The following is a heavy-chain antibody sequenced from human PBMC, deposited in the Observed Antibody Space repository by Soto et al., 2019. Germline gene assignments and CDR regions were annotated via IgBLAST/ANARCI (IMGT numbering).Heavy chain of an antibody. CDR1: GYSFTSYW. V-gene: IGHV5-51*01. D-gene: IGHD5-18*01. CDR3: ARPDTAMVTAFDI. CDR2: IYPGDSDT. Sequence: LGESLKISCKGSGYSFTSYWIGWVRQIPGKGLEWMGIIYPGDSDTRYSPSFQGQVTISADKSISTAYLQWSSLKASDTAMYYCARPDTAMVTAFDIWGQGTMVTVSS. J-gene: IGHJ3*02.